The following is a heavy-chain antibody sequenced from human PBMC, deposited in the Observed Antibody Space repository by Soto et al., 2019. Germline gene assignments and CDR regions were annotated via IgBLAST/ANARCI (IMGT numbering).Heavy chain of an antibody. CDR2: IYYSGST. V-gene: IGHV4-59*01. D-gene: IGHD4-4*01. J-gene: IGHJ6*04. Sequence: PSETLSLTCTVSGGSISSYYWSWIRQPPGKGLEWIGYIYYSGSTNYNPSLKSRVTISVDTSKNQFSLKLSSVTAADTAVYYCAREDNYIALDVWGKGTTVTVSS. CDR1: GGSISSYY. CDR3: AREDNYIALDV.